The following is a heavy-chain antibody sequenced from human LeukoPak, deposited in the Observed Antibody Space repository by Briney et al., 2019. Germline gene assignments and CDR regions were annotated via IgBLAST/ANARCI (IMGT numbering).Heavy chain of an antibody. CDR3: ARSEVLLWFGELGGY. CDR2: ISAYNGNT. V-gene: IGHV1-18*01. CDR1: GYTFTSYG. Sequence: ASVKVSCKASGYTFTSYGISWVRQAPGQGLEWMGWISAYNGNTNYVQKLQGRVTMTTDTSTSTAYVELRSLRSDDTAVYYCARSEVLLWFGELGGYWGQGTLVTVSS. J-gene: IGHJ4*02. D-gene: IGHD3-10*01.